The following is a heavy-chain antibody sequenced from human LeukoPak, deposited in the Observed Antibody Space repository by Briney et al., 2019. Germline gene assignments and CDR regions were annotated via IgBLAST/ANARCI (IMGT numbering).Heavy chain of an antibody. J-gene: IGHJ4*02. CDR2: ISSSGSTI. Sequence: GGSLRLSCAASGFTFSSYEMNWVRQAPGKGLEWVSYISSSGSTIYYADSVKGRFTISRDNAKNSLYLQMNSLRAEDTAVYYCARGSWAVGKGLWFGELFPNLFDYWGQGTLVTVSS. V-gene: IGHV3-48*03. CDR3: ARGSWAVGKGLWFGELFPNLFDY. D-gene: IGHD3-10*01. CDR1: GFTFSSYE.